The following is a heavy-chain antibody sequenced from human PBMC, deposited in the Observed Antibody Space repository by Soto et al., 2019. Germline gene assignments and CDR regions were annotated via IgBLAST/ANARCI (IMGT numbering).Heavy chain of an antibody. CDR2: IYPGDSDT. CDR1: GYSFTGYW. CDR3: ARHQRPWAYYYYMDV. V-gene: IGHV5-51*01. Sequence: GESLKISCKGSGYSFTGYWIGWVRRMPGKSLEWMGIIYPGDSDTRYSPSFQGQVTISADKSISTAYLQWSSLKASDTAMYYCARHQRPWAYYYYMDVWGKGTTVTVYS. J-gene: IGHJ6*03. D-gene: IGHD1-26*01.